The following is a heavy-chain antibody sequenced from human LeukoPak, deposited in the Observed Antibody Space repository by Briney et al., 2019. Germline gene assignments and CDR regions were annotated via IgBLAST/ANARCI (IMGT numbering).Heavy chain of an antibody. Sequence: ASVKVSCKASGGTFSSYAISWVRQAPGQGLEWMGGIIPIFGTANYAQKFQGRVTITADESTSTAYMELSSLRSEGTAVHYCARDPIQNGVNWFDPWGQGTLVTVSS. V-gene: IGHV1-69*13. CDR3: ARDPIQNGVNWFDP. J-gene: IGHJ5*02. D-gene: IGHD5-18*01. CDR1: GGTFSSYA. CDR2: IIPIFGTA.